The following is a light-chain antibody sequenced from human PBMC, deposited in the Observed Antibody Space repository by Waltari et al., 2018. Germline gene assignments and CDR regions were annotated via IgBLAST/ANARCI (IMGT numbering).Light chain of an antibody. CDR2: AAS. CDR1: QGISRY. V-gene: IGKV3-20*01. J-gene: IGKJ1*01. CDR3: QNHERLPAM. Sequence: IVLTQSPGTLSLPPGESATLSCRASQGISRYLAWYQQKPGQAPRLLIYAASSRATGIPDRFSGSGSGTDFSLTISRLEPEDFAVYYCQNHERLPAMFGQGTKVEIK.